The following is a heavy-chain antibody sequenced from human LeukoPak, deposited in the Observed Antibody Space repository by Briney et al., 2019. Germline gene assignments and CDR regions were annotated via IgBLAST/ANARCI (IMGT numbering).Heavy chain of an antibody. CDR1: GFTFSSYS. Sequence: KPGGSLRLSCAASGFTFSSYSMNWVRQAPGKGLEWVSSISSSSSYIYYVDSVKGRFTISRDNAKNSLYLQMNSLRAEDTAVYYCAREGRSYDYVWGSYRSSFDYWGQGTLVTVSS. CDR3: AREGRSYDYVWGSYRSSFDY. CDR2: ISSSSSYI. J-gene: IGHJ4*02. D-gene: IGHD3-16*02. V-gene: IGHV3-21*01.